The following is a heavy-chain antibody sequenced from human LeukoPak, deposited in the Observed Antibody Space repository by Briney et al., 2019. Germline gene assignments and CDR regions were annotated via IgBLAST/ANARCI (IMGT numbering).Heavy chain of an antibody. V-gene: IGHV3-30*02. Sequence: GGSLRLSCAASGITFRSYGMHWVRQAPGKGLEWVAFIQYDGYNKYYADSVKGRFTISRDNSKNTLYLQMNSLRAEDTAIYYCAKNGDRGAYCTGGTCYPYFYYYMDVWGKGTTVTI. D-gene: IGHD2-15*01. CDR3: AKNGDRGAYCTGGTCYPYFYYYMDV. CDR2: IQYDGYNK. CDR1: GITFRSYG. J-gene: IGHJ6*03.